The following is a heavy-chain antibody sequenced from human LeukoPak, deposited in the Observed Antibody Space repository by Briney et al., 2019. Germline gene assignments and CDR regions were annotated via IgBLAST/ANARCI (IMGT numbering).Heavy chain of an antibody. CDR1: GFTFSSYS. D-gene: IGHD3-10*01. V-gene: IGHV3-48*02. CDR2: ISSDSRTI. Sequence: RGSLGLSCAASGFTFSSYSMNWVRQAPGKGLEWVSYISSDSRTIYYADSVKGRFTISRDNAKNSLYLQMKSLRDEDTAVYYCARYGSGTSYITNYFDYWGQGTLVTVSS. J-gene: IGHJ4*02. CDR3: ARYGSGTSYITNYFDY.